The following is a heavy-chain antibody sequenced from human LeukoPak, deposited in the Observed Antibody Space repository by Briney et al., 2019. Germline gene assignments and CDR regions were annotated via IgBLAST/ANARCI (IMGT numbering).Heavy chain of an antibody. D-gene: IGHD1-7*01. CDR3: ERVTSLTGTIFDS. Sequence: PGGSLRLSCAASGFTFSSCWMHWVRQDPGKGLVWVARINSGGSSTNYADSVKGRFTICRDNAKNTLYLQMSSLRVEDTAVYYCERVTSLTGTIFDSWGQGTLVTVSS. CDR2: INSGGSST. V-gene: IGHV3-74*01. J-gene: IGHJ4*02. CDR1: GFTFSSCW.